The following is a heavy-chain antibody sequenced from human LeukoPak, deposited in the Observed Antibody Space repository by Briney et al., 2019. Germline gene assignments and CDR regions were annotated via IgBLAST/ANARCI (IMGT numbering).Heavy chain of an antibody. CDR3: ARDGDAYGSGSYRGPYYFDY. V-gene: IGHV3-7*01. D-gene: IGHD3-10*01. J-gene: IGHJ4*02. CDR1: GFTFSSYW. CDR2: IKQDGSEK. Sequence: GGSLRLSCAASGFTFSSYWISWVRQAPGKGLEWVANIKQDGSEKYYVDSVKGRFTISRDNAKNSLYLQMNSLRAEDTAVYYCARDGDAYGSGSYRGPYYFDYWGQGTMVTVSS.